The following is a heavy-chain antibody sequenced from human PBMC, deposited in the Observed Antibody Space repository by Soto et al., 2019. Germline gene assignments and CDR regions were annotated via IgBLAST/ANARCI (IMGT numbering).Heavy chain of an antibody. V-gene: IGHV3-48*01. CDR1: GFTFSSYS. Sequence: GGSLRLSCAASGFTFSSYSMNWVRQAPGKGLEWVSYISSSSSTIYYADSVKGRFTISRDNAKNSLYLQMNSLRAEDTAVYYCARRSMVRATSKSIDYGMDVWGQGTTVTVSS. CDR3: ARRSMVRATSKSIDYGMDV. J-gene: IGHJ6*02. D-gene: IGHD3-10*01. CDR2: ISSSSSTI.